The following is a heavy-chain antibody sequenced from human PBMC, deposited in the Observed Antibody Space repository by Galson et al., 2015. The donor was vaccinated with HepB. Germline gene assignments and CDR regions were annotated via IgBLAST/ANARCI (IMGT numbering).Heavy chain of an antibody. Sequence: SLRLSCAVSGFSFSTYAMNWVRQAPGKGLEWVSGISGGGGSRYFADAVKGRFTISRDNSKNTLYLQMNSLRAEDTAVYYCAKEGGLGETVGGMDVWGQGTTVTVSS. CDR2: ISGGGGSR. V-gene: IGHV3-23*01. CDR3: AKEGGLGETVGGMDV. J-gene: IGHJ6*02. CDR1: GFSFSTYA. D-gene: IGHD1-26*01.